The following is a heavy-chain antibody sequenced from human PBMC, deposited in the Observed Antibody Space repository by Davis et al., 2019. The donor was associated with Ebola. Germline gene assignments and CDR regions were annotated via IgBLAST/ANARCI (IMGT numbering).Heavy chain of an antibody. CDR1: GFTFSNAW. CDR3: AKDLQQEAVY. V-gene: IGHV3-15*01. J-gene: IGHJ4*02. Sequence: GGSLRLSCAASGFTFSNAWMSWVRQAPGKGLEWVGRIKSKTDGGTTDYAAPVKGRFTISRDDSKNTLYLQMNSLRAEDTAVYYCAKDLQQEAVYWGQGTLVTVSS. CDR2: IKSKTDGGTT. D-gene: IGHD6-13*01.